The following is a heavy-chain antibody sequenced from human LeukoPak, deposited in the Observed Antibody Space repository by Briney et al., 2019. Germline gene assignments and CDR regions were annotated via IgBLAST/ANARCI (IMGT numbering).Heavy chain of an antibody. V-gene: IGHV3-21*01. CDR2: ISSSSSYI. CDR1: GFTFSSYS. D-gene: IGHD2-2*02. CDR3: ARGRTRYCSSTSCYTSRVYYDFWSGPNY. J-gene: IGHJ4*02. Sequence: GGSLRLSCAASGFTFSSYSMNWVRQAPGKGLEWVSSISSSSSYIYYADSVKGRLTISRDNAKNSLYLQMNSLRAEDTAVYYCARGRTRYCSSTSCYTSRVYYDFWSGPNYWGQGTLVTVSS.